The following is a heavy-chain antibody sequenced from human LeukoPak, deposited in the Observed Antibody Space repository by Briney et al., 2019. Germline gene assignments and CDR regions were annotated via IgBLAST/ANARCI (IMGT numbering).Heavy chain of an antibody. CDR1: GFTFSSYS. V-gene: IGHV3-21*01. D-gene: IGHD6-19*01. Sequence: GGSLRLSCAASGFTFSSYSMNWVRQAPGKGLEWVSSISSSSSYIYYADSVKGRFTISRDNAKNSLYLQMNSLRAEDTAVYYCARENAEAVAGIGLGVGLDPWGQGTPVIVSS. CDR2: ISSSSSYI. J-gene: IGHJ5*02. CDR3: ARENAEAVAGIGLGVGLDP.